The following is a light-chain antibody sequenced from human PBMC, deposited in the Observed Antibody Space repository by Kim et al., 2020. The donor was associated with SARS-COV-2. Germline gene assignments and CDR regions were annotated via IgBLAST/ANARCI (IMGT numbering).Light chain of an antibody. CDR1: QTISRS. CDR2: DAS. V-gene: IGKV1-5*01. J-gene: IGKJ2*03. Sequence: DIQMTQSPSTLSASVGDRVTITCRASQTISRSLAWCQQKPGKAPKPLIYDASSLENGVPSRFSGSGSGTEFTLTISSLQPDDFATYYCQQSETWPYSFGQGTKLEIK. CDR3: QQSETWPYS.